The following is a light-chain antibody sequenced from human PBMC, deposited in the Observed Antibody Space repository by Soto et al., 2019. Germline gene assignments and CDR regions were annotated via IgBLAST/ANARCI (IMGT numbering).Light chain of an antibody. J-gene: IGKJ5*01. CDR2: DAS. Sequence: IVLTQSPSTLSLSPGERATLSCRASQSVSSYLAWYQQKPGQAPRLLIYDASNRATGIPARFSGSGSGTDFTLTISRLEPEDFAVYYCQQYGSSPPITFGQGTLLENK. CDR3: QQYGSSPPIT. CDR1: QSVSSY. V-gene: IGKV3-20*01.